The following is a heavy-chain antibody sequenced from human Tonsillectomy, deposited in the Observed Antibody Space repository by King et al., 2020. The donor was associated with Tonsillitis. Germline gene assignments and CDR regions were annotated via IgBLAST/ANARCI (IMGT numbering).Heavy chain of an antibody. V-gene: IGHV1-2*02. CDR2: INPNSGGT. CDR1: GYTFTGYY. D-gene: IGHD1-26*01. Sequence: VQLVESGAEVKKPGASVKVSRKASGYTFTGYYIHWVRQAPGQGLEWMGWINPNSGGTDYAQKFQGRVTMTRDTVITTAYMDLSRLRSDDTALYYGARARGGSYLFAYWGQGTLVTVSS. CDR3: ARARGGSYLFAY. J-gene: IGHJ4*02.